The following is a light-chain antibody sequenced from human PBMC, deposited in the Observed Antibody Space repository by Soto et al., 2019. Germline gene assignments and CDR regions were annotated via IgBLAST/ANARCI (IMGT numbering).Light chain of an antibody. CDR1: QSISGW. J-gene: IGKJ2*01. Sequence: DIQMTQSPSTLSASVGDRVTITCRASQSISGWLAWYQQKPGKAPKLLIFKAYILESGVPSRFSGSGSGTEFTLTISSLQPDDFATYYCQQYDDYHTFGQGTKLEIK. V-gene: IGKV1-5*03. CDR2: KAY. CDR3: QQYDDYHT.